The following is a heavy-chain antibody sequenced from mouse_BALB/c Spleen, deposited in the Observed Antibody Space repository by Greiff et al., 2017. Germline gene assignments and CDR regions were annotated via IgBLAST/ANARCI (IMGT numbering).Heavy chain of an antibody. V-gene: IGHV1S29*02. CDR1: GYTFTDYN. J-gene: IGHJ2*01. CDR2: IYPYNGGT. CDR3: ARKAHYYGYYFDY. D-gene: IGHD1-2*01. Sequence: EVKLQESGPELVKPGASVKISCKASGYTFTDYNMHWVKQSHGKSLEWIGYIYPYNGGTGYNQKFKSKATLTVDNSSSTAYMELRSLTSEDSAVYYCARKAHYYGYYFDYWGQGTTLTVSS.